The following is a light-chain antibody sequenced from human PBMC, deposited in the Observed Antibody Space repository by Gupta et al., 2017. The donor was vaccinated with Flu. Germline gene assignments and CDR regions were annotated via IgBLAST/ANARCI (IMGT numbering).Light chain of an antibody. CDR2: AAS. J-gene: IGKJ1*01. CDR1: QSISSY. Sequence: PSSLSASVGDRVTITCRASQSISSYLNWYHQKPGKAPKLLIYAASSLQSGVPSRFSGSGSGTDFTLTTSSLQPEDFATYYCQQSDTTPRTFGQGTKVEIK. CDR3: QQSDTTPRT. V-gene: IGKV1-39*01.